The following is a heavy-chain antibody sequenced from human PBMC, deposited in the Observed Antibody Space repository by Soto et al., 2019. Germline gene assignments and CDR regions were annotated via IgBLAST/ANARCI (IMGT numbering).Heavy chain of an antibody. CDR2: ISGDSRYT. V-gene: IGHV3-11*03. CDR3: ATGQEIRMADI. Sequence: QVQLLESGGGLVKPGGSLRLSCAASGVTANYMGWIRQPPGKGLEWISYISGDSRYTNHADSVKGRFTISRDNAKNSLYQQMNSLRAEDTAVYFCATGQEIRMADIWGQGTMVTVSS. J-gene: IGHJ3*02. D-gene: IGHD2-15*01. CDR1: GVTANY.